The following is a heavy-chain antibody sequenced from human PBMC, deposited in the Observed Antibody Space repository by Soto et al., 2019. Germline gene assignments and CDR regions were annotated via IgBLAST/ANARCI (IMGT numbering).Heavy chain of an antibody. CDR2: ISGSGGST. CDR1: RITFSSYA. D-gene: IGHD1-7*01. Sequence: GGSLRLSCAAPRITFSSYAMSWVRQAPGKGLEWVSAISGSGGSTYYADSVKGRFTISRDNSKNTLYLQMNSLRAEDTAVYYCAMTTNYAATVGGMDVWGQGTTVTVSS. J-gene: IGHJ6*02. V-gene: IGHV3-23*01. CDR3: AMTTNYAATVGGMDV.